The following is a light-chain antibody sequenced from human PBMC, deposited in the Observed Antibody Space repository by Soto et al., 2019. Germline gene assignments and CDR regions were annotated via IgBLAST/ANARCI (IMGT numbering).Light chain of an antibody. CDR2: DVS. Sequence: QSALTQPASVSGSPGQSITISCTGTSSDVGGYNYVSWYQQHPGKAPKLMIYDVSNRPSGVSNHFSGSKSGNTASLTISGLQAEDEADYYCSSYTSSSTYWVFGGGTKLTVL. V-gene: IGLV2-14*01. CDR1: SSDVGGYNY. J-gene: IGLJ3*02. CDR3: SSYTSSSTYWV.